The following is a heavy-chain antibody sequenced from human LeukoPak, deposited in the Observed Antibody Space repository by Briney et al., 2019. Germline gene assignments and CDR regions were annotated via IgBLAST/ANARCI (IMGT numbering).Heavy chain of an antibody. CDR1: GGSISSLY. Sequence: SETLSLNCSVSGGSISSLYWSWVRQPPAKALEWIGYIYYTRSTNYNPSLKSRVTMFVDMSKNQFSLRLSSVTAADTAVYYCARHRAYSSSSPFDYWGQGTLVTVSS. CDR3: ARHRAYSSSSPFDY. CDR2: IYYTRST. J-gene: IGHJ4*02. D-gene: IGHD6-6*01. V-gene: IGHV4-59*08.